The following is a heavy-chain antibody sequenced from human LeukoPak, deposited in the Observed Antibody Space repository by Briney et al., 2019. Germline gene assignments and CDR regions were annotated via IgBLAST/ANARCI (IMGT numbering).Heavy chain of an antibody. CDR2: IRSKANSYAT. J-gene: IGHJ4*02. CDR1: GFTFSGSA. V-gene: IGHV3-73*01. Sequence: GGSLRLSCAASGFTFSGSAMHWVRQASGKGLEWVGRIRSKANSYATAYAASVKGRFTISIDDSKNTAYLQMNSLKTEDTAVYYCTRHVGATFDTHDYWGQGTLVTVSS. D-gene: IGHD1-26*01. CDR3: TRHVGATFDTHDY.